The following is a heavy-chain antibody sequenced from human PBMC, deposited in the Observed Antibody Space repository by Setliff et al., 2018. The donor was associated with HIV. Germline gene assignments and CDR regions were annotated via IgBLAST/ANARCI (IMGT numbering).Heavy chain of an antibody. J-gene: IGHJ4*02. CDR2: IRPVDSDT. CDR3: ARLSKYYDFWTPDS. Sequence: GESLKISCQGSEYSFTNYWVGWVRQMPDKGLEWMGLIRPVDSDTIYSPSFQGQVTLSADKSISTVYLQWSSLRAPDTAMYYCARLSKYYDFWTPDSWGQGTLVTVSS. CDR1: EYSFTNYW. D-gene: IGHD3-3*01. V-gene: IGHV5-51*01.